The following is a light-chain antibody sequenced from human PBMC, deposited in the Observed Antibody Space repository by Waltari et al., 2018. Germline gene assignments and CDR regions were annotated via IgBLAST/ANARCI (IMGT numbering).Light chain of an antibody. V-gene: IGKV1-5*03. CDR1: QSISNW. J-gene: IGKJ2*01. Sequence: DIQMTQSPSTLSASVGDRVTITCRASQSISNWLAWYQQKPGKAPKLLIYKASTLGSGVPSRFSGSGSGTEFTLTISSLQPDDFATYYCQQYNGYSDTFGQGTKLEI. CDR2: KAS. CDR3: QQYNGYSDT.